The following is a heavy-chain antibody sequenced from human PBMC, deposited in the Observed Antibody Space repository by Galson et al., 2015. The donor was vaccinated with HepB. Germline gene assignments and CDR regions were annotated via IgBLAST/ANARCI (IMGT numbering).Heavy chain of an antibody. CDR1: GFTFSTYA. V-gene: IGHV3-48*02. J-gene: IGHJ3*02. CDR3: ARDHDRAIDI. Sequence: SLRLSCAASGFTFSTYAMNWVRQAPGKGLESISYIRAGSSIISYADSVKGRFTISRDDARSSLYLEMNSLRDEDTAVYYCARDHDRAIDIWGQGTLVTVSP. D-gene: IGHD3-16*01. CDR2: IRAGSSII.